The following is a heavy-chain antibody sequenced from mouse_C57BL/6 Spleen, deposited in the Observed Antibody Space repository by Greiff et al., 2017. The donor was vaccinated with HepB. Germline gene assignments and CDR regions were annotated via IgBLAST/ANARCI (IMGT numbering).Heavy chain of an antibody. V-gene: IGHV1-15*01. D-gene: IGHD5-1*01. CDR1: GYTFTDYE. Sequence: VKLMESGAELVRPGASVTLSCKASGYTFTDYEMHWVKQTPVHGLEWIGAIDPETGGTAYNQKFKGKAILTADKSSSTAYMEIRSLTSEDSAVYYCTRSLYPGFAYWGQGTLVTVSA. CDR2: IDPETGGT. CDR3: TRSLYPGFAY. J-gene: IGHJ3*01.